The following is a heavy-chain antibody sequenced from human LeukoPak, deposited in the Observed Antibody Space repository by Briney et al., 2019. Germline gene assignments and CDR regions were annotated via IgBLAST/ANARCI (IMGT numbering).Heavy chain of an antibody. V-gene: IGHV3-15*01. J-gene: IGHJ4*02. CDR2: IRSKSDGGTS. CDR3: TTWTDLYDY. CDR1: GFRFSDAW. Sequence: GGSLRLSCAASGFRFSDAWMSWVRQAPGKGLEWVGRIRSKSDGGTSDYAAPVKGRFIISREDSRDALYLQMNSLRVEDTAVYYCTTWTDLYDYWGQGTLVTVSS. D-gene: IGHD3/OR15-3a*01.